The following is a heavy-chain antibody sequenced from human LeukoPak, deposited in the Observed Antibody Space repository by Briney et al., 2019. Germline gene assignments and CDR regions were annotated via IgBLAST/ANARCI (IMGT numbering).Heavy chain of an antibody. CDR2: ISYSGST. J-gene: IGHJ6*02. V-gene: IGHV4-31*03. D-gene: IGHD6-6*01. CDR1: SGSISSGAYY. Sequence: SETLSLTCTVSSGSISSGAYYWSWIRQHPGKGLEWIGYISYSGSTDYNPSLKSRVTISVDTSKNQFSLKLSSVTAADTAVYYCARFSSRKYYYYYGMDVWGQGTTVTVSS. CDR3: ARFSSRKYYYYYGMDV.